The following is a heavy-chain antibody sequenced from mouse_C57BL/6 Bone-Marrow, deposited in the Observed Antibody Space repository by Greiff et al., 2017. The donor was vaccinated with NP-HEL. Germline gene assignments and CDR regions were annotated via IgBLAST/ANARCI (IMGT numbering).Heavy chain of an antibody. J-gene: IGHJ4*01. V-gene: IGHV1-69*01. D-gene: IGHD1-1*01. CDR2: IDPSDSYT. Sequence: QVQLQQPGAELVMPGASVKLSCKASGYTFTSYWMHWVKQRPGQGLEWIGEIDPSDSYTNYNQKFKGKSTLTVDKSSSTAYMQLSSLTSEDSAVYYCARGITVDSNYAMDYWGQGTSVTVSS. CDR3: ARGITVDSNYAMDY. CDR1: GYTFTSYW.